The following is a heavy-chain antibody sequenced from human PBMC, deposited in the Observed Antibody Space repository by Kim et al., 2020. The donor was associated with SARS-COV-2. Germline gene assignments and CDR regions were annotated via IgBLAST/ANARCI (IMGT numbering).Heavy chain of an antibody. CDR2: IKSKTDGGTT. V-gene: IGHV3-15*01. Sequence: GGSLRLSFAASGFTFSNAWMSWVRQAPGKGLEWVGRIKSKTDGGTTDYAAPVKGRFTISRDDSKNTLYLQMNSLKTGDTAVYYCTTERVGYYYDSSGYAYWGQGTLVTVSS. D-gene: IGHD3-22*01. CDR3: TTERVGYYYDSSGYAY. CDR1: GFTFSNAW. J-gene: IGHJ4*02.